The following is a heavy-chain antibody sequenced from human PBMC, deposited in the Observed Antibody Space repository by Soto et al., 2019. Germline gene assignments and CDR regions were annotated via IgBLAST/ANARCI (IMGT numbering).Heavy chain of an antibody. D-gene: IGHD3-22*01. CDR1: GGSIISSSYY. Sequence: PSETRSLTCTVSGGSIISSSYYWGWIRQPPGKGLEWIGSIYSSGSTYYNPSLKSRVTISVDTSKNQFSLKLSSVTAADTAVHYCATPVSSGYQAFEVWGQGTMVT. V-gene: IGHV4-39*01. CDR3: ATPVSSGYQAFEV. J-gene: IGHJ3*01. CDR2: IYSSGST.